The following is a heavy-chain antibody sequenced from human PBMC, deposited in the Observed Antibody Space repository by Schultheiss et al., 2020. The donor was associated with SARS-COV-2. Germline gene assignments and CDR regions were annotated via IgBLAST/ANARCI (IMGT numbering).Heavy chain of an antibody. CDR3: ARRWGSGWYFDY. J-gene: IGHJ4*02. CDR1: GGSFSGYY. D-gene: IGHD6-19*01. Sequence: SETLSLTCAVYGGSFSGYYWSWIRQPPGKGLEWIGYIYYSGSTYYSPSLKSRVTISVDTSKNQFSLKLSSVTAADTAVYYCARRWGSGWYFDYWGQGTLVTVSS. V-gene: IGHV4-34*01. CDR2: IYYSGST.